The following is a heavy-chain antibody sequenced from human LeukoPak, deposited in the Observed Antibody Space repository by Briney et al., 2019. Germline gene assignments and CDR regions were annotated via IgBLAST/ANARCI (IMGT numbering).Heavy chain of an antibody. Sequence: GGSLRLSRAASGFTFSTSWMSSVRQAPGQGVAWGANIKQAGSVKHYIDSAKGRFTLSRDNATDLLYPTMSSLRVEDTAVYYCARARGYYAGNWFDTWGQGTLVTAAS. CDR3: ARARGYYAGNWFDT. D-gene: IGHD3-3*01. V-gene: IGHV3-7*01. J-gene: IGHJ5*02. CDR1: GFTFSTSW. CDR2: IKQAGSVK.